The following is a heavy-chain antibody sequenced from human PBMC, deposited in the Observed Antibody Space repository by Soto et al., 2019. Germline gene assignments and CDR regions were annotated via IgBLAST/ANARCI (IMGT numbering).Heavy chain of an antibody. CDR3: ARDKDRLQLGGNYYYILDV. J-gene: IGHJ6*02. CDR2: IMPVFPTP. V-gene: IGHV1-69*12. CDR1: GGTFSTSA. Sequence: QVQLVQSGAEVKKPGSSVKVSCKASGGTFSTSAISWVRQAPGQGLEWVGGIMPVFPTPDYAQNFQGRVTITADESTSAAHXELTSLRADDTAVYYCARDKDRLQLGGNYYYILDVWGQGTAIAVSS. D-gene: IGHD1-1*01.